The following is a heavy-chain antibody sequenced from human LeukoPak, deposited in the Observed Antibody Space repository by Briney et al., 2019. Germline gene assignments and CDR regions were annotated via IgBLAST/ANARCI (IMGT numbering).Heavy chain of an antibody. CDR3: ARGLPYYDSSGYYPHFDY. Sequence: GGSLRLSCAASGFTFSSYGMHWVRQAPGKGLEWVAVIWYDGSNKYYADSVKGPFTISRDTSKSTLYLQMNSLRAEDTAVYYCARGLPYYDSSGYYPHFDYWGQGTLVTVSS. CDR2: IWYDGSNK. CDR1: GFTFSSYG. D-gene: IGHD3-22*01. V-gene: IGHV3-33*01. J-gene: IGHJ4*02.